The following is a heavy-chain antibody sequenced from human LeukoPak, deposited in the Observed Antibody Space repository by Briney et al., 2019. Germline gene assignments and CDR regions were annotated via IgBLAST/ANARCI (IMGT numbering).Heavy chain of an antibody. Sequence: SETLSLTCAVSGGSISSSNWWSWVRQPPGKGLEWIGEIYHSGSSNYNASLKSRVTISVDTSKNQFSLRLTSVTAADTAVYYCARTNLKPAGTYWYYYGMDVWGQGTTVTVSS. CDR1: GGSISSSNW. D-gene: IGHD6-13*01. CDR3: ARTNLKPAGTYWYYYGMDV. CDR2: IYHSGSS. V-gene: IGHV4-4*02. J-gene: IGHJ6*02.